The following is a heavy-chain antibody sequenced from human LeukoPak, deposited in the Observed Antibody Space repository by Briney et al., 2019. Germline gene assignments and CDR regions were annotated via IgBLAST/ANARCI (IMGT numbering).Heavy chain of an antibody. CDR3: VRGNYDNRGYSNAFDI. CDR1: GASISSSY. V-gene: IGHV4-59*01. D-gene: IGHD3-22*01. CDR2: IYYNGNT. J-gene: IGHJ3*02. Sequence: SETLSLTCTVSGASISSSYSSWIRQPPGKRLEWIGYIYYNGNTNSNPSLKSRVTISADTSKNRFSLKLSSVTAADTAIYYCVRGNYDNRGYSNAFDIWGQGTMVTVSS.